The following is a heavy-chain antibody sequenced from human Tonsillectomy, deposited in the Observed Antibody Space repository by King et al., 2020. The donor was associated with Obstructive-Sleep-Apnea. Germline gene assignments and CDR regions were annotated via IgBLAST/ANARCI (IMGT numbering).Heavy chain of an antibody. CDR1: GASFSGYY. CDR2: IKHSGST. D-gene: IGHD3-9*01. J-gene: IGHJ4*02. Sequence: VQLQQWGAGLLKPSETLSLTCAVDGASFSGYYCRWIRQPPGKGRGCIGEIKHSGSTNYNPSLKSRVTILLDTSKNQFSLKLTSVTAAETAVYYRAKGQYFGRYDYWGQGTLVTVSS. V-gene: IGHV4-34*01. CDR3: AKGQYFGRYDY.